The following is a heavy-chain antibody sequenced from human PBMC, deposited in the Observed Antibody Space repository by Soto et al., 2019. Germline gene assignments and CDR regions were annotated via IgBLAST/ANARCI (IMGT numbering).Heavy chain of an antibody. J-gene: IGHJ4*02. CDR1: GFTFSSYT. Sequence: EVRLVESGGGLVKPGGPLRLSCAASGFTFSSYTMNWVRQAPGKGLEWVSSISYNSGHIFYADSVKGRFTISRDNAKNALCLHMNSLRVEDTAVYCCARACGYVSGLRVFLGNWGQGTLVTISS. CDR2: ISYNSGHI. D-gene: IGHD2-15*01. V-gene: IGHV3-21*01. CDR3: ARACGYVSGLRVFLGN.